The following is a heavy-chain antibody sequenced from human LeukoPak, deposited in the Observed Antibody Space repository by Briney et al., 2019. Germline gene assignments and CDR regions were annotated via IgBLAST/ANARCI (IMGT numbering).Heavy chain of an antibody. CDR1: GGSISSYY. Sequence: SETLSLTCTVSGGSISSYYWSWIRQPPGKGLEWIWYIHYTGSTNYNPSLKSRVTISVDTSKNQFSLKLSSVTAADTAVYYCARVLGERYCSTWGQGTLVTVSS. CDR3: ARVLGERYCST. D-gene: IGHD2-15*01. J-gene: IGHJ5*02. CDR2: IHYTGST. V-gene: IGHV4-59*01.